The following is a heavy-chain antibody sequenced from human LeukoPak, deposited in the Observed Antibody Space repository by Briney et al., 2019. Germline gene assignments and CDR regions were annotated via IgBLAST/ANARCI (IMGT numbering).Heavy chain of an antibody. CDR3: AKEAGLQSFDY. CDR2: IWYDGSNK. D-gene: IGHD5-24*01. J-gene: IGHJ4*02. Sequence: LRLSCAASGFNFSSYGMHWVRQAPGKGLEWVAVIWYDGSNKYYADSVKGRFTISRDNSKNTLYLQMNSLRAEDTAVYYCAKEAGLQSFDYWGQGTLVTVSS. V-gene: IGHV3-33*06. CDR1: GFNFSSYG.